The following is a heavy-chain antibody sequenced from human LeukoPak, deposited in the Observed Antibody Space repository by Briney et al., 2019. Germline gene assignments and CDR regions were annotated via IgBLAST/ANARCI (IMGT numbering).Heavy chain of an antibody. V-gene: IGHV1-8*03. J-gene: IGHJ3*02. CDR3: ARETSYYYDSSGGAFDI. Sequence: ASVKVSCKASGYTFTSYDINWVRQATGQGLEWMGWMNPNSGNTGYAQKFQGRVTITRNTSISTAYMELSSLRSEDTAVYYCARETSYYYDSSGGAFDIWGQGTMVTVSS. D-gene: IGHD3-22*01. CDR1: GYTFTSYD. CDR2: MNPNSGNT.